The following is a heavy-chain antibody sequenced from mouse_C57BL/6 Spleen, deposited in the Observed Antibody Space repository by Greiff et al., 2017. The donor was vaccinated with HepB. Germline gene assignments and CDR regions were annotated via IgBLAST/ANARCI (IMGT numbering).Heavy chain of an antibody. CDR1: GYAFSSSW. CDR2: IYPGDGDT. D-gene: IGHD1-1*01. Sequence: QVQLQQSGPELVKPGASVKISCKASGYAFSSSWMNWVKQRPGKGLEWIGRIYPGDGDTNYNGKFKGKATLTADKSSSTAYMQLSSLTSEDSAVYFCARANYYGSNSRGFAYWGQGTLVTVSA. J-gene: IGHJ3*01. V-gene: IGHV1-82*01. CDR3: ARANYYGSNSRGFAY.